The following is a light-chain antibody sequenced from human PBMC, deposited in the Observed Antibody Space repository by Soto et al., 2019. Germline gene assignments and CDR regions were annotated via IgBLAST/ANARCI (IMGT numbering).Light chain of an antibody. J-gene: IGLJ2*01. CDR3: SSYTISSTLVV. CDR2: GVN. Sequence: QSALTQPPSVSGSPGQSITISCSGTSTDIGVYNYVSWYQQHPGKAPKLVISGVNNRPSGISNRFSGSKSGNTASLTISGLQVEDEADYYCSSYTISSTLVVFGGGTKITVL. CDR1: STDIGVYNY. V-gene: IGLV2-14*01.